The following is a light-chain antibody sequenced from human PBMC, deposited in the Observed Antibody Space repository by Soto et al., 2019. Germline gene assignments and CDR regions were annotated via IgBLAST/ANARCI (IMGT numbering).Light chain of an antibody. Sequence: EISTLSCSASQSVRSTYLAWYQQKPGLAPRLLIFGVSNRATGIPDRFSGSGSGTDFTLTISRLEPEDFAVYYCQQYGSSPLTFGGGTQVDIK. CDR1: QSVRSTY. J-gene: IGKJ4*01. CDR2: GVS. V-gene: IGKV3-20*01. CDR3: QQYGSSPLT.